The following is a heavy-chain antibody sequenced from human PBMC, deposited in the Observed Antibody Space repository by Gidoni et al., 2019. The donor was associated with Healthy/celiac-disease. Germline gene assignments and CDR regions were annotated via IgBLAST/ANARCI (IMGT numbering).Heavy chain of an antibody. V-gene: IGHV4-59*01. CDR3: ARDRKGFGELGRFDY. CDR2: IYYSGST. CDR1: GGSISSYY. Sequence: QVQLQESGPGLVKPSETLSLTCTVSGGSISSYYWSWIRQPPGKGLEWIGYIYYSGSTNYNPSLKSRVTISVDTSKNQFSLKLSSVTAADTAVYYCARDRKGFGELGRFDYWGQGTLVTVSS. D-gene: IGHD3-10*01. J-gene: IGHJ4*02.